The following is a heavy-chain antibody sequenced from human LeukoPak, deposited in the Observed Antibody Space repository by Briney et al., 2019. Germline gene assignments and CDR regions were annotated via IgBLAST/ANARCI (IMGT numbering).Heavy chain of an antibody. Sequence: GGSLRLSCAASGFTFSHFGMHWVRQAPGKGLEWVAFIRYDGSNKYYADSVKGRFTISRDNSKNTLYLQMNSLRAEDTAVYYCAKDLFSLGPSYLTTGTLDYWGQGTLVTVSS. V-gene: IGHV3-30*02. CDR3: AKDLFSLGPSYLTTGTLDY. CDR2: IRYDGSNK. CDR1: GFTFSHFG. D-gene: IGHD4-17*01. J-gene: IGHJ4*02.